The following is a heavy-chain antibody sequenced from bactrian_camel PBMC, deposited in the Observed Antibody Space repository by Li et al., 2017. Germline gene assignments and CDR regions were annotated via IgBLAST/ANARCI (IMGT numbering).Heavy chain of an antibody. Sequence: VQLVESGGGLVQPGGSLRLSCSATGFTFSTYPMIWFRQAPGKGLEWVSTINSGGGGTYYADSVQGRFTASRDNAKNTLYLQMNSLKTDDTAVYYCATDRSYSGSWFGYWGQGTQVTVS. D-gene: IGHD3*01. CDR2: INSGGGGT. CDR1: GFTFSTYP. V-gene: IGHV3S31*01. CDR3: ATDRSYSGSWFGY. J-gene: IGHJ6*01.